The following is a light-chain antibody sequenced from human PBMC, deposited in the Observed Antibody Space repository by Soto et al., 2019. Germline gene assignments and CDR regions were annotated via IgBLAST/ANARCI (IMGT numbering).Light chain of an antibody. CDR3: QQYNKWPPLT. CDR2: AAS. CDR1: QYISND. V-gene: IGKV3-15*01. Sequence: EIVMTQSPATLSVSPGERATLSCRASQYISNDLAWYQQKPGQAPRPLIYAASTRATGIPARFSGSGSGTEFTLTISNLQSEDFAVYYCQQYNKWPPLTFGGGTKVEF. J-gene: IGKJ4*01.